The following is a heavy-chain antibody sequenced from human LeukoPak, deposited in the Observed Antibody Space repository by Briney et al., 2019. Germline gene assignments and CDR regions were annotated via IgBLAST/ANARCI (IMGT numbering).Heavy chain of an antibody. D-gene: IGHD2-15*01. CDR3: ARGGYCSGGSCYPHNNWFDP. CDR1: GGSISSGGYY. Sequence: SQTLSLTCTVSGGSISSGGYYWSWIRQHPGKGLEWIGYIYYSGSTNYNPSLKSRVTISVDTSKNQFSLKLSSVTAADTAVYYCARGGYCSGGSCYPHNNWFDPWGQGTLVTVSS. CDR2: IYYSGST. V-gene: IGHV4-61*08. J-gene: IGHJ5*02.